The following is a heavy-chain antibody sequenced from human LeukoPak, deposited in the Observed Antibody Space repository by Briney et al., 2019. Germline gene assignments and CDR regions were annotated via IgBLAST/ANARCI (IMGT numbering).Heavy chain of an antibody. CDR1: GGTFISYA. V-gene: IGHV1-69*13. J-gene: IGHJ5*02. D-gene: IGHD2-2*01. CDR2: IIPIFGTA. Sequence: SXKVSCKASGGTFISYAISWVRQAPGQGREWMGGIIPIFGTANYAQKVQGRGRITADESTSTAYMELSSLRSEDTAVYYCANPGTEYQLSPWGQGTLVTVSS. CDR3: ANPGTEYQLSP.